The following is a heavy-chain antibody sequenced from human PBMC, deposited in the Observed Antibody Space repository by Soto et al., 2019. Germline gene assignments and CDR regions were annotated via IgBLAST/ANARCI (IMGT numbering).Heavy chain of an antibody. D-gene: IGHD3-3*01. J-gene: IGHJ4*02. CDR3: AKLTYSDLWSGPHDS. Sequence: EVQLLESGGGLVQPGGSLRLSCAASGFTFSSRAMSWVRQAPGKGLDWVSIISASGDNTYYADSVKGRFTISRDNSKHTLYLQVNSLRAEDTAVYYCAKLTYSDLWSGPHDSWGQGTLVTVSS. V-gene: IGHV3-23*01. CDR2: ISASGDNT. CDR1: GFTFSSRA.